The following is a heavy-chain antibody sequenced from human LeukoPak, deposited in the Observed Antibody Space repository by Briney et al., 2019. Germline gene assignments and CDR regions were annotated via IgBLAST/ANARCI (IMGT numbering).Heavy chain of an antibody. V-gene: IGHV4-59*01. CDR2: IHYTGSA. CDR1: GGSLRSFY. J-gene: IGHJ4*02. Sequence: SETLSLTCSVSGGSLRSFYWGWIRQPPGEGLEFVGYIHYTGSAYYKPSLKSRLTMSVDTSRNHFYLNLMSVSTEDTAMYYCARYFSTVTKRYFFDYWGQGLLVTVSS. CDR3: ARYFSTVTKRYFFDY. D-gene: IGHD4-17*01.